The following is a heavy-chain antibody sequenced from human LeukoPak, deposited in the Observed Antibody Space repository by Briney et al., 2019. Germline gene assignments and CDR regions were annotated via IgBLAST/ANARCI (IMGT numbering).Heavy chain of an antibody. D-gene: IGHD6-13*01. J-gene: IGHJ4*02. Sequence: SETLSLTCTVSGGSISSYYWSWIRQPAGRGLEWIGRIYTSGSTNYNPSLKSRVTMSVDTSKNQFSLKLSSVTAADTAVYYCAREGSSSWPFDYWGQGTLVTVSS. CDR3: AREGSSSWPFDY. V-gene: IGHV4-4*07. CDR2: IYTSGST. CDR1: GGSISSYY.